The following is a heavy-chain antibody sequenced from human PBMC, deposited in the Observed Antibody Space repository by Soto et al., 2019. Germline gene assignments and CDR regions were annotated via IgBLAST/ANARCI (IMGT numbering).Heavy chain of an antibody. J-gene: IGHJ6*02. CDR1: GFTFSSHA. CDR2: ITSTSSTK. V-gene: IGHV3-48*02. D-gene: IGHD3-10*01. CDR3: ARRITMVRGPYYYYAMDV. Sequence: PGGSLRLSCAASGFTFSSHAMNWVRQAPGKGLEWLSYITSTSSTKHYAASVEGRVTISRDNAKNSLYLQMNSLRDEDTAVYYCARRITMVRGPYYYYAMDVWGQGTTVTVSS.